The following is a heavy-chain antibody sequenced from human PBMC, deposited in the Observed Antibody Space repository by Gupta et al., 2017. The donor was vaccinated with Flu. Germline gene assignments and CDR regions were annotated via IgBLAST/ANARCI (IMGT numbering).Heavy chain of an antibody. CDR1: GYTFTSYY. D-gene: IGHD3-10*01. J-gene: IGHJ4*02. CDR3: ARDIARGGDS. CDR2: INPSGGGS. Sequence: QVHLVQSGAEVRKPGASVKVSCKASGYTFTSYYIHWVRRARGQGLEWMGVINPSGGGSRYAQKFQGRVTMTSDTSTSTVYMEVSSLRSEDTAVYYCARDIARGGDSWGQGTLVTVSP. V-gene: IGHV1-46*01.